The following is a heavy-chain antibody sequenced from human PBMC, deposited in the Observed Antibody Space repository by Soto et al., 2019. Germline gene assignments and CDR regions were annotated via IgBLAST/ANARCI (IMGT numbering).Heavy chain of an antibody. J-gene: IGHJ3*02. CDR1: GFSFSDYG. CDR2: IYYDGSNE. Sequence: QVQLVESGGGVVQPGRSLRLSCAASGFSFSDYGMHWVRQAPGKGLEWVALIYYDGSNEHYADSVQGRFTISRDNSKNTLYLQMTSLRAEETAVYYCARDRGSDSDAFAIWGEGTVVAVSS. V-gene: IGHV3-33*08. D-gene: IGHD1-26*01. CDR3: ARDRGSDSDAFAI.